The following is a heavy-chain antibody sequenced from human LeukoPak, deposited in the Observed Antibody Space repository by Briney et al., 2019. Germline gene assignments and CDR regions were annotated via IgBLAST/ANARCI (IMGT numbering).Heavy chain of an antibody. CDR1: GFTVSSNY. V-gene: IGHV3-66*01. D-gene: IGHD4-17*01. CDR2: IYSGGST. Sequence: PGGSLRLSCAASGFTVSSNYMSWVRQAPGKGLEWVSVIYSGGSTYYADSVKGRFTISRDNSKNTLYLQMNSLRAEDTAVYYCARDMATVTSTIDYWGQGTLVTVSS. J-gene: IGHJ4*02. CDR3: ARDMATVTSTIDY.